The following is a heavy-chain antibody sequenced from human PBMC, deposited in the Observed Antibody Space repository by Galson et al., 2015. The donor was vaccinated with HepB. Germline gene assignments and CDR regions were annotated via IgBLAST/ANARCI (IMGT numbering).Heavy chain of an antibody. CDR3: AKDYRVAKGGDY. CDR1: GFTFSSYG. D-gene: IGHD3-16*01. J-gene: IGHJ4*02. CDR2: ISYDGSTK. V-gene: IGHV3-30*18. Sequence: SLRLSCAASGFTFSSYGIHWVRQAPGKGLEWVAVISYDGSTKYYGDSVKGRFTVSRDNSKNTAYLQMDSLRVDDTAVYYCAKDYRVAKGGDYWGQGTLVTVSS.